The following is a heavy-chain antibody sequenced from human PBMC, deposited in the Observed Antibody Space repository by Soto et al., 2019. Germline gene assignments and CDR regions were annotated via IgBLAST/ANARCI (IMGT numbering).Heavy chain of an antibody. Sequence: QVQLQESGPGLVKPSETLSLTCTVSGGSISSYYWSWIRQSPGKGLEWIGYISYSGSTKYNPSLKSRAPXSXDXSKNQFSLKLSSVTAADTAVYYCARGRGDTAMAWYYWGQGTLVTVSS. CDR3: ARGRGDTAMAWYY. CDR2: ISYSGST. V-gene: IGHV4-59*01. CDR1: GGSISSYY. D-gene: IGHD5-18*01. J-gene: IGHJ4*02.